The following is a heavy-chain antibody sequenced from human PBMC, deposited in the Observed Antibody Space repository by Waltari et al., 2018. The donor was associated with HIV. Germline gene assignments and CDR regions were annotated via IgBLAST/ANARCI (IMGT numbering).Heavy chain of an antibody. CDR3: SRQHDSSGYYTRGLFYFDY. CDR1: GFTFGDFA. V-gene: IGHV3-49*04. D-gene: IGHD3-22*01. Sequence: EVQLVESGGTLVQPGRSLRLSCSISGFTFGDFAFIWVRQAPGKGLEWVGLIRTKTYGGTTEYAASVKGRFSISRDDSKSIAYLQMNSLKTDDTAVYFCSRQHDSSGYYTRGLFYFDYWGQGNLVTVSS. CDR2: IRTKTYGGTT. J-gene: IGHJ4*02.